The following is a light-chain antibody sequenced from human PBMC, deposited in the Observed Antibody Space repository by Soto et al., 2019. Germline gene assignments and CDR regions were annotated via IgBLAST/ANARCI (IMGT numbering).Light chain of an antibody. V-gene: IGKV1-5*03. Sequence: DIQMTQSPSTLSASVGDRVTITCRASQSISSWLAWYQQKPGNAPKLLIYKASTLQSGVPSRFSGSGSGTECTLAISSLQPDDSATYYCQQYNDNWTFGQGTKVDIK. CDR1: QSISSW. CDR3: QQYNDNWT. J-gene: IGKJ1*01. CDR2: KAS.